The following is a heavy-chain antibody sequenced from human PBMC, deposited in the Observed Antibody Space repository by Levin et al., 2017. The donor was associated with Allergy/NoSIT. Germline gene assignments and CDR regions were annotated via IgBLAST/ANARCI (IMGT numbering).Heavy chain of an antibody. CDR3: ARVTDGYNLFDFVSWFDP. V-gene: IGHV3-7*01. Sequence: GGSLRLSCAASGFTFSSYWMSWVRQAPGKGLEWVANIKQDGSEKYYVDSVKGRFTISRDNAKNSLYLQMNSLRAEDTAVYYCARVTDGYNLFDFVSWFDPWGQGTLVTVSS. J-gene: IGHJ5*02. CDR1: GFTFSSYW. CDR2: IKQDGSEK. D-gene: IGHD5-24*01.